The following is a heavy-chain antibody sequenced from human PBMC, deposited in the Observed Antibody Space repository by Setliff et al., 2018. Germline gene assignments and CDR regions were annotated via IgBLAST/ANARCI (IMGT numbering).Heavy chain of an antibody. CDR3: TVYNTGSSKDHY. CDR1: GGSFSTHY. Sequence: SETLSLTCAVYGGSFSTHYWIWIRQPPGKGLEWIGEINHSGSTNYNPSLRSRVTISVDTSKNQFSLKLSSVTAADTALYYCTVYNTGSSKDHYWGQGTPVTVSS. J-gene: IGHJ4*02. V-gene: IGHV4-34*01. D-gene: IGHD2-8*02. CDR2: INHSGST.